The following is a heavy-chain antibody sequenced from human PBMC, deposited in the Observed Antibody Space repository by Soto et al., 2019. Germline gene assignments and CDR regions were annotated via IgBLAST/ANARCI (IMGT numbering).Heavy chain of an antibody. CDR3: ARGVGADAFDI. V-gene: IGHV4-59*01. J-gene: IGHJ3*02. Sequence: PSETLSLTCTVSVGAISSYYWSWIWQPPGKGLEWIGYIYYSGSTNYNPSLKSRVTISVDTSKNQFSLKLSSVTAADTAVYYCARGVGADAFDIWGQGTMVTVSS. CDR1: VGAISSYY. D-gene: IGHD1-26*01. CDR2: IYYSGST.